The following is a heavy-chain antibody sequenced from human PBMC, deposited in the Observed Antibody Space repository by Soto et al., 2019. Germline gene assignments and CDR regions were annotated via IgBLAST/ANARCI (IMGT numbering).Heavy chain of an antibody. Sequence: EVQLLESGGGLVQPGGSLGLSCAASGFNFSLLALTWVRQAPGKGLEWVSTMRATEGTKYYADSVKGRFTISRDSSTNTMYLQMNSLRVEDTAVYYCAKPYGPVAFDYWGQGTLVTVSS. CDR3: AKPYGPVAFDY. CDR2: MRATEGTK. D-gene: IGHD3-10*01. J-gene: IGHJ4*02. CDR1: GFNFSLLA. V-gene: IGHV3-23*01.